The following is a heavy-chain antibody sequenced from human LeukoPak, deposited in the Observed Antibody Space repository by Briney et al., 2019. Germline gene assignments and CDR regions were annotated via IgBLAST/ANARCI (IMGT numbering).Heavy chain of an antibody. CDR3: ARGKGYSYGY. Sequence: SVKVSCKASGGTFSSYAISWVRQAPGQGLEWMGRIIPILGIANYAQKFQGRVTITADKSTSTAYMELSSLRSEDTPVYYCARGKGYSYGYWGQGTLVTVSS. CDR1: GGTFSSYA. CDR2: IIPILGIA. D-gene: IGHD5-18*01. V-gene: IGHV1-69*04. J-gene: IGHJ4*02.